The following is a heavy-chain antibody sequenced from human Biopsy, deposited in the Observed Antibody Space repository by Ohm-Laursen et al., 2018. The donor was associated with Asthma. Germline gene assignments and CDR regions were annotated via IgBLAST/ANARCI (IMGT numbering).Heavy chain of an antibody. J-gene: IGHJ6*02. CDR2: VFWSGST. V-gene: IGHV4-30-4*01. CDR3: ARVVSYGDIYFGIDV. CDR1: GGYTGSSDHH. Sequence: SQTLSLTCRVSGGYTGSSDHHWAWIRRAPRKGLEWIGFVFWSGSTHYSRSLERRVSISIDTATNEFSMKLWSVTPADTAVYFCARVVSYGDIYFGIDVWGPGNTVVVS. D-gene: IGHD4-17*01.